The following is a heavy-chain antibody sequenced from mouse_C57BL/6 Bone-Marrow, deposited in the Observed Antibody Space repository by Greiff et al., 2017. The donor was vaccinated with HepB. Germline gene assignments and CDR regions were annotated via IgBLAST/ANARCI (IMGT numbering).Heavy chain of an antibody. CDR2: INPGSGGT. Sequence: QVQLKQSGAELVRPGTSVKVSCKASGYAFTNYLIEWVKQRPGQGLEWIGVINPGSGGTNYNEKFKGKATLTADKSSSTAYMQLSSLTSEDSAVYFCARKLRFFDVWGTGTTVTVSS. V-gene: IGHV1-54*01. CDR1: GYAFTNYL. D-gene: IGHD2-1*01. CDR3: ARKLRFFDV. J-gene: IGHJ1*03.